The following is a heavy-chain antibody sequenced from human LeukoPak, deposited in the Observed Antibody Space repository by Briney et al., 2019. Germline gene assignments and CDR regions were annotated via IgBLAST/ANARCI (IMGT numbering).Heavy chain of an antibody. CDR1: GGTFSSYA. Sequence: SVKVSCKASGGTFSSYAISWVRQAPGQGLEWMGRIIPIFGTANYAQEFQGRVTITADKSTSTAYMELSSLRSEDTAVYYCARSVEENWFDPWGQGTLVTVSS. D-gene: IGHD2-15*01. CDR2: IIPIFGTA. V-gene: IGHV1-69*06. CDR3: ARSVEENWFDP. J-gene: IGHJ5*02.